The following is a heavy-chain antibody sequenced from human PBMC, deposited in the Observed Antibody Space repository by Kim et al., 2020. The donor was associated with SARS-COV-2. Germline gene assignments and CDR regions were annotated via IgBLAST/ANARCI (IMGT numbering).Heavy chain of an antibody. CDR3: ARDFFDS. V-gene: IGHV3-48*02. J-gene: IGHJ5*01. Sequence: YINRGSTTILYADSVKGRFTISRDNAKDSLYLQIINLRDEDTAVYYCARDFFDSWGQGTLVTVSS. CDR2: INRGSTTI.